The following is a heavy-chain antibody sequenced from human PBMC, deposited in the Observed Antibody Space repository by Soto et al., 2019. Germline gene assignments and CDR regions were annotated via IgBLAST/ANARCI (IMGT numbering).Heavy chain of an antibody. CDR1: GYTFTTYG. D-gene: IGHD2-15*01. J-gene: IGHJ5*02. V-gene: IGHV1-18*01. CDR2: IGAYNGNT. Sequence: QVPLVQSGAEVKKPGASVKVSCKASGYTFTTYGIAGGGQPPGQGLGWMGGIGAYNGNTNYAQKLQGRVTMTTDTSTSTAYMELRSLRSDDTAVYYCARDRGGYCSGGSCSTDGHWCDPWGQGTLVTVSS. CDR3: ARDRGGYCSGGSCSTDGHWCDP.